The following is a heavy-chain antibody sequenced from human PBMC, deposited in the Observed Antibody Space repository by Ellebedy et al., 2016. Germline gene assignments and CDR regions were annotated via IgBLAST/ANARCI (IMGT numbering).Heavy chain of an antibody. D-gene: IGHD3-10*01. CDR1: GYTFTRYA. CDR2: INGGNGKT. Sequence: ASVKVSCKTSGYTFTRYAIHWVRQAPGQRLEWMEWINGGNGKTKYSEKFQDRVTITGDTPASTAYMELSRLTSEDTAVYYCARGSAEGRAVDYWGQGTLVTVSS. J-gene: IGHJ4*02. CDR3: ARGSAEGRAVDY. V-gene: IGHV1-3*01.